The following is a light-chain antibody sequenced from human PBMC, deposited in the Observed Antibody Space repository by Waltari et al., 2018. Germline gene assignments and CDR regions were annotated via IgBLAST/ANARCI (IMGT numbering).Light chain of an antibody. CDR2: DVK. Sequence: QSALTQTATVSGSPGQSITISCTGTASDVGKYNLVSWYQQHPGKAPPVIIYDVKKWPSGVSDCFSGSKSGNTASLTISGLQAADEADYYCSPYAGSAISVFGGGTKLTVL. CDR1: ASDVGKYNL. CDR3: SPYAGSAISV. V-gene: IGLV2-23*02. J-gene: IGLJ3*02.